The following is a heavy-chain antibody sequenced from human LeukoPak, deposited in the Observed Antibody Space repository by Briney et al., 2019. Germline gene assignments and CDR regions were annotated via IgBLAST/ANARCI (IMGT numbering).Heavy chain of an antibody. CDR2: ISYDGSNK. CDR1: GFTFSSYA. Sequence: GGSLRLSCAASGFTFSSYAMHWVRQAPGKGLEWVAVISYDGSNKYYADSVKGRFTISRDNAKNSLYLQMNSLRAEDTAVYYCASHPLTARPSYFQHWGQGTLVTVSS. D-gene: IGHD6-6*01. CDR3: ASHPLTARPSYFQH. V-gene: IGHV3-30*04. J-gene: IGHJ1*01.